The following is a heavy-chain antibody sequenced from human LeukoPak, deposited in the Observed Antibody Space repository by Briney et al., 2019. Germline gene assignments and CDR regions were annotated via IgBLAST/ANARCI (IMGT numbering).Heavy chain of an antibody. CDR2: IYYSGST. V-gene: IGHV4-39*01. CDR1: GGSISSSSYY. J-gene: IGHJ5*01. D-gene: IGHD6-13*01. CDR3: ARPRASSPGNWFDS. Sequence: PSETLSLTCTVSGGSISSSSYYWGWIRQPPGKGLEWIGSIYYSGSTYYNPSLKSRVTISVDTSKNQFSLKLSSVTAADTAVYYCARPRASSPGNWFDSWGQGTLVTVSS.